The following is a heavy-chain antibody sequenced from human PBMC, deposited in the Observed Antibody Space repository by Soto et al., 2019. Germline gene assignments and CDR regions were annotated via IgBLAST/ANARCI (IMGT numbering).Heavy chain of an antibody. J-gene: IGHJ5*02. Sequence: QVQLVQSGAEVKKPGSSVKVSCKASGGTFSRYTINWVRQAPGQGLEWMGRIIPIAARANYTQNFQGRVTFIEAQASPTAFLELSILRSPDTAVYYPAIGSTMVPGPPIRSAPWGQAPPGTVSS. V-gene: IGHV1-69*02. CDR1: GGTFSRYT. D-gene: IGHD3-10*01. CDR2: IIPIAARA. CDR3: AIGSTMVPGPPIRSAP.